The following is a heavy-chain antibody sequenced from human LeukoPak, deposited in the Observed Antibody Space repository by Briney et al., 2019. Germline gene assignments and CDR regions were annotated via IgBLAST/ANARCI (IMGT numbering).Heavy chain of an antibody. Sequence: PGGSLRLSCAASGFTFSSYSMNWVRQAPGKGLEWVSYISSSSSTIYYADSVKGRFTISRDNAKNSLYLQMNSLRAEDRALYNCARGGFGALFSSAYCGEGTLVTVSS. CDR1: GFTFSSYS. CDR3: ARGGFGALFSSAY. V-gene: IGHV3-48*01. CDR2: ISSSSSTI. D-gene: IGHD3-10*01. J-gene: IGHJ4*02.